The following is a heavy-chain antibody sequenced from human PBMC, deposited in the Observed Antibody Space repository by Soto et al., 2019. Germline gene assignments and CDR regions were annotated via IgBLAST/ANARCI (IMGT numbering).Heavy chain of an antibody. CDR2: IIPIFGTA. CDR3: ARVNRGIAARAYYYYGMDV. D-gene: IGHD6-6*01. J-gene: IGHJ6*01. V-gene: IGHV1-69*13. Sequence: SVKVSCKPYGGPFSSYAISCERQAPGHGLEWMGGIIPIFGTANYAHKFQGRVTITADESTSTAYMELSSLRSEDTAVYYCARVNRGIAARAYYYYGMDVWGQGTTVTVSS. CDR1: GGPFSSYA.